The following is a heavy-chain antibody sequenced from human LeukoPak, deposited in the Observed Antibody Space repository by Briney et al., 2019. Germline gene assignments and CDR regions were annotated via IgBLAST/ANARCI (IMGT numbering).Heavy chain of an antibody. Sequence: ETLFLTCTVSGGSISSYYGSWVRQPAGKGLEWIGRIYTSGSTNCNPSLRSRGTMSVDTSKNQFSLKLRSVTAADTAVYYCARGGIGDYVWGSYPLASDYWGQGTLVTVSS. CDR1: GGSISSYY. CDR2: IYTSGST. D-gene: IGHD3-16*02. J-gene: IGHJ4*02. CDR3: ARGGIGDYVWGSYPLASDY. V-gene: IGHV4-4*07.